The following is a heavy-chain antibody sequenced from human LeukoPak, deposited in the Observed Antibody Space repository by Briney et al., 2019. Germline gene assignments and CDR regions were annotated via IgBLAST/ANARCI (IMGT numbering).Heavy chain of an antibody. J-gene: IGHJ3*02. V-gene: IGHV4-59*01. D-gene: IGHD3-16*02. Sequence: KPSETLSLTCTVSGGSISSYYWSWIRQPPGKGLEWIGYIYYSGSTNYNPSLKSRVTISVDTSKNQFSLKLSSVTAADTAVYYCARLRLGELSLSSAFDIWGQGTMVTVSS. CDR3: ARLRLGELSLSSAFDI. CDR1: GGSISSYY. CDR2: IYYSGST.